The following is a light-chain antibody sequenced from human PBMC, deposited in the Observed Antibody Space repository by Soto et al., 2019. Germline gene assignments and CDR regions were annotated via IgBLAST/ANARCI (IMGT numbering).Light chain of an antibody. CDR1: SSDVGKYNL. J-gene: IGLJ1*01. CDR2: EGS. V-gene: IGLV2-14*02. CDR3: SSYTSSSTYV. Sequence: QSALTQPASVSGSPGESITISCTGTSSDVGKYNLVSWYQQDPGRAPKLIIYEGSKRPSGVSDRFSGSKSGDTASLTISGLQAEDEADYYCSSYTSSSTYVFGTGTKVTVL.